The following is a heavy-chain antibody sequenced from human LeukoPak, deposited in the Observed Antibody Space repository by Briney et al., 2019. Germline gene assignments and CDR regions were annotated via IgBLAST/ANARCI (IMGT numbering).Heavy chain of an antibody. CDR2: ISGSGGST. D-gene: IGHD3-22*01. CDR1: EFSVGSNY. J-gene: IGHJ4*02. Sequence: GGSLRLSCAASEFSVGSNYMTWVRQAPGKGLEWVSAISGSGGSTYYADSVKGRFTISRDNSKNTLYLQMNSLRAEDTAVYYCAKDGRDSSVVVITYYFDYWGQGTLVTVSS. CDR3: AKDGRDSSVVVITYYFDY. V-gene: IGHV3-23*01.